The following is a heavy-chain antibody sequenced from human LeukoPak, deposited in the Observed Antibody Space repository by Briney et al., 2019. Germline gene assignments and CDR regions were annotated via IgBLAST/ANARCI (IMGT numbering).Heavy chain of an antibody. Sequence: SETLSLTCAVYGGSFGGYYWSWIRQPPGKGLEWIGEINHSGSTNYNPSLKSRVTISVDTSKNQFSLKLSSVTAADTAVYYCAAVEKPIVVVPANQNPRAGFYFDYWGQGTLVTVSS. CDR3: AAVEKPIVVVPANQNPRAGFYFDY. CDR1: GGSFGGYY. D-gene: IGHD2-2*01. J-gene: IGHJ4*02. CDR2: INHSGST. V-gene: IGHV4-34*01.